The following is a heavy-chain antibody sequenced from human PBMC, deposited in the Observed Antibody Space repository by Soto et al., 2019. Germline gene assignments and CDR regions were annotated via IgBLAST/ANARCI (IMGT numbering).Heavy chain of an antibody. CDR3: AKDSIGLGDYVRYS. V-gene: IGHV3-23*01. CDR2: IGASGGTT. CDR1: GFTFSSYA. D-gene: IGHD4-17*01. J-gene: IGHJ5*01. Sequence: DVQLLESGGGLVQPGGSLRLSCVASGFTFSSYAMCWVRQAPGKGLEWVSTIGASGGTTYYADSVRGRLTISRDNAKNTLQLQMNSLPTWYTAIYFFAKDSIGLGDYVRYSGGQGSLVPVSS.